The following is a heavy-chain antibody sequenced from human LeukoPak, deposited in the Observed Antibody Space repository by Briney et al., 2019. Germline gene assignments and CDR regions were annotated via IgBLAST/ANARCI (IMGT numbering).Heavy chain of an antibody. CDR2: IKPDGSAN. Sequence: GGSLRLSCAASRFTFSNFWMSWVRQAPGKGLEWVANIKPDGSANFYVDSVKGRFTISRDNAKNSLYLQMNSLRPEDTAVYYCARHFSTYSYGLDVWGQGTTVTVSS. CDR3: ARHFSTYSYGLDV. J-gene: IGHJ6*02. D-gene: IGHD3-3*02. CDR1: RFTFSNFW. V-gene: IGHV3-7*01.